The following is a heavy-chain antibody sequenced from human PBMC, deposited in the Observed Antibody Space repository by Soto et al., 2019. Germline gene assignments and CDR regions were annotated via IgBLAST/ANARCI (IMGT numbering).Heavy chain of an antibody. CDR1: GGSISSGGYY. CDR3: ARSYGDYAEWDP. V-gene: IGHV4-31*03. Sequence: QVQLQESGPGLVKPSQTLSLTCTFSGGSISSGGYYWSWIRQHPGKGLEWTGYSYYSGSTYYNPSLKSRVNISVDTHKMQFSLKLSAVTAADTAVYYCARSYGDYAEWDPWGQGTLVTVSS. CDR2: SYYSGST. D-gene: IGHD4-17*01. J-gene: IGHJ5*02.